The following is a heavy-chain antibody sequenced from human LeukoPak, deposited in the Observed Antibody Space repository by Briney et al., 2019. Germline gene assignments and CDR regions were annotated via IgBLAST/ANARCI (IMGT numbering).Heavy chain of an antibody. J-gene: IGHJ4*02. V-gene: IGHV3-33*01. D-gene: IGHD6-13*01. CDR1: GFTFSSYG. Sequence: GRSLRLSCAASGFTFSSYGMHWVRQAPGKGLEWVAVIWCDGSNKYYADFVKGRFTISRDNSKNTLYLQMNSLRAEDTAVYYCARERGIAAAAAFDYWGQGTLVTVSS. CDR2: IWCDGSNK. CDR3: ARERGIAAAAAFDY.